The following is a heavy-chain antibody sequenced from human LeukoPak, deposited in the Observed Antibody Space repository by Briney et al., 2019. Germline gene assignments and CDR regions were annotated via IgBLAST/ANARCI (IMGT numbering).Heavy chain of an antibody. CDR2: ISSSGSTI. Sequence: GGSLRLSCAASGFTFSSYEMNWVRQAPGKGLEWVSYISSSGSTIYYADSVKGRFTISRDNAKNSLYLQMNSLRAEDTAVYYCARGPMIVAPGMDYWGQGTLVTVSS. D-gene: IGHD3-22*01. CDR3: ARGPMIVAPGMDY. V-gene: IGHV3-48*03. J-gene: IGHJ4*02. CDR1: GFTFSSYE.